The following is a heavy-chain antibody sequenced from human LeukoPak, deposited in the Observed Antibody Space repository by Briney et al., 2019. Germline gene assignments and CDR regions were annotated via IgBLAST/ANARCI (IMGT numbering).Heavy chain of an antibody. CDR2: IIPIFGTA. CDR1: GGTFSSYA. CDR3: ARGDDFWSGYPNYYYYYMDV. D-gene: IGHD3-3*01. Sequence: SVKVSCKASGGTFSSYAISWVRHAPGQGLEWMGGIIPIFGTANYAQKFQGRVTITADESTSTAYMELSSLRSEDTAVYYCARGDDFWSGYPNYYYYYMDVWGKGTTVTVSS. J-gene: IGHJ6*03. V-gene: IGHV1-69*01.